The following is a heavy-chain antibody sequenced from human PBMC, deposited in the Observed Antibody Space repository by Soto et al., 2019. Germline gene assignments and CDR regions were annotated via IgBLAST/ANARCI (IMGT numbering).Heavy chain of an antibody. CDR2: SYWKDDK. CDR1: GFSLTTSGVG. V-gene: IGHV2-5*01. D-gene: IGHD4-17*01. J-gene: IGHJ5*02. CDR3: AHRTATVTWWFDP. Sequence: QITLKESGPTLVKPTQTLTLTCTFSGFSLTTSGVGVGWIRQPPGKGLEWLALSYWKDDKCYSPSLKSRHTISKHPSETLVVLTMTNMAPAATATYFCAHRTATVTWWFDPWGQGSLVTVSS.